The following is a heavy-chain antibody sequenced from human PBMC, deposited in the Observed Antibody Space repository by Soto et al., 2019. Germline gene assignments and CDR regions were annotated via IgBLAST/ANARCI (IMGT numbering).Heavy chain of an antibody. Sequence: ASVKVSCKASGYTFTGYYMHWVRQAPGQGLEWMGWINPNSGGTNYAQKFQGWVTMTRDTSISTAYMELSRLRSDDTAVYYCAREEYYDYVWGTIYGMDVWGQGTTVTV. CDR3: AREEYYDYVWGTIYGMDV. V-gene: IGHV1-2*04. CDR1: GYTFTGYY. D-gene: IGHD3-16*01. CDR2: INPNSGGT. J-gene: IGHJ6*02.